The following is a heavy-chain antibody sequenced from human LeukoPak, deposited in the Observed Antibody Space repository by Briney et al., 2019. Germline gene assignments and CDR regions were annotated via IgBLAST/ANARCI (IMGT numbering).Heavy chain of an antibody. CDR1: GGSISSGTYY. V-gene: IGHV4-61*02. CDR2: IYTSGST. D-gene: IGHD6-19*01. CDR3: ARDGSGCLNWFDP. Sequence: PSETLSLTCTVSGGSISSGTYYWSWIRQPAGKGLEWIGRIYTSGSTNYNPSLKSRVTISLDPSKNQFSLKLSSVTAADTAVYYCARDGSGCLNWFDPWGQGTLVTVSS. J-gene: IGHJ5*02.